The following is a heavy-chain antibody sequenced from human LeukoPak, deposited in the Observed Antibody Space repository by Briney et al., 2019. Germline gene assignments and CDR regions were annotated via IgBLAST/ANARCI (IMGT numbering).Heavy chain of an antibody. V-gene: IGHV3-7*03. CDR1: GFTFSSYW. D-gene: IGHD3-9*01. CDR2: IKQDGSEK. Sequence: GGSLRLSCAASGFTFSSYWMNWVRRAPGKGLEWVANIKQDGSEKYYVDSVKGRFTISRDNAKNSLYLQMNSLRAEDTAVYYCARVRYDILTGYPFDYWGQGTLVTVSS. J-gene: IGHJ4*02. CDR3: ARVRYDILTGYPFDY.